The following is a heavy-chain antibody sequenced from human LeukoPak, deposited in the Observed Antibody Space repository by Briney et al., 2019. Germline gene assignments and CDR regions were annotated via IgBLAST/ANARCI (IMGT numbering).Heavy chain of an antibody. CDR2: INSDGSST. D-gene: IGHD2-21*01. J-gene: IGHJ4*02. CDR3: ASLVIAIPNDY. CDR1: GFTFSSYW. Sequence: GGSLRLSCAASGFTFSSYWMHWVRQAPGKGLVWVPRINSDGSSTSYADSVKGRFTISRDNAKNTLYLQMNSLRAEDTAVYYCASLVIAIPNDYWGQGTLVTVSS. V-gene: IGHV3-74*01.